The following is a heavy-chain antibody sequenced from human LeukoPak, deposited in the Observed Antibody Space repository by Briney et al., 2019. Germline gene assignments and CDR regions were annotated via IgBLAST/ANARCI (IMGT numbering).Heavy chain of an antibody. D-gene: IGHD6-19*01. Sequence: GGSLRLSCAASGLTFSSHWMHWVRQAPGKGLVWVSRITNDGSSTTYADSVKGRFTISRDNAKNMLYLQVNSLRAEDTAVYYCAKDWGFEGCGWPSDYWGQGTLVTVSS. V-gene: IGHV3-74*01. CDR2: ITNDGSST. CDR3: AKDWGFEGCGWPSDY. J-gene: IGHJ4*02. CDR1: GLTFSSHW.